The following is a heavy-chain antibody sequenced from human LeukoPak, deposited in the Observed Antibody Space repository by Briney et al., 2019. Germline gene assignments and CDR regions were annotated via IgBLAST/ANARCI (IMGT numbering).Heavy chain of an antibody. V-gene: IGHV3-23*01. CDR2: ITKNGDKT. J-gene: IGHJ4*02. Sequence: TGGSLRLSCVASGFTFSNHAMRWVRQAPGKGLEWVSTITKNGDKTYYADSVKGRFAISRDNSKNTMYLQVDSLRAEDTALYYCARDSYGANAYWGQGTLVTVSS. CDR1: GFTFSNHA. D-gene: IGHD1-26*01. CDR3: ARDSYGANAY.